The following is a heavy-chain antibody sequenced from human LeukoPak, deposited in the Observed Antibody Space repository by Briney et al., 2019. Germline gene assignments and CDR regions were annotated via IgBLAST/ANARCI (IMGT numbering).Heavy chain of an antibody. CDR1: GFTFGSYA. CDR2: ISYDGSNK. Sequence: GGSLRLSCAASGFTFGSYAMHWVRQAPGKGLEWVAVISYDGSNKYYADSVKGRFTISRDNSKNTLYLQMNSLRSEDTAVYYCARGRGGDGYNWLCYFDYWGQGTLVTVSS. CDR3: ARGRGGDGYNWLCYFDY. J-gene: IGHJ4*02. D-gene: IGHD5-24*01. V-gene: IGHV3-30-3*01.